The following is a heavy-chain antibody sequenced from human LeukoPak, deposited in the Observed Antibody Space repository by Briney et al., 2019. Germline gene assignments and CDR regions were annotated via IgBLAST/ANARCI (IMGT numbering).Heavy chain of an antibody. V-gene: IGHV1-18*01. D-gene: IGHD3-22*01. CDR2: ISPYNGNT. Sequence: GASVKVSCKASGYTFTSYGISWVRQAPGQGLEWMGWISPYNGNTNYAQKLQGRVTMTTDTSTSTAYMELRSLRSDDTAVYYCAREGDTYYYDSSDGAFDIWGQGTMVTVSS. J-gene: IGHJ3*02. CDR3: AREGDTYYYDSSDGAFDI. CDR1: GYTFTSYG.